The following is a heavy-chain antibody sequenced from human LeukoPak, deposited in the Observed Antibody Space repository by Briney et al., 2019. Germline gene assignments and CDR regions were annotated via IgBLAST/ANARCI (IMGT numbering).Heavy chain of an antibody. D-gene: IGHD2-21*02. CDR1: GGTFNNYV. Sequence: SVKVSCKASGGTFNNYVISWVRQAPGQGLEWMGGIIPIFDTANYAQTFQGRVTITADESTSTAYMELSSLRSEDTAIYYCARAYMTATRHFDYWGQGTLVTVSS. V-gene: IGHV1-69*13. CDR3: ARAYMTATRHFDY. J-gene: IGHJ4*02. CDR2: IIPIFDTA.